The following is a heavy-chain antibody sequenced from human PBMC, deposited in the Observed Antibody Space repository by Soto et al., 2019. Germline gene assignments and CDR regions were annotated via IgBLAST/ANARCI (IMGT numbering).Heavy chain of an antibody. CDR3: AKYRFLEWLPYYFDY. CDR1: GFTFSSYA. CDR2: ISGSGGST. Sequence: GGSLRLSCAASGFTFSSYAMSWVRQAPGKGLEWVSAISGSGGSTYYADSVKGRFTISRDNSKNTLYLQMNSLRAEDTAVYYCAKYRFLEWLPYYFDYWGQGTLVTVSS. D-gene: IGHD3-3*01. J-gene: IGHJ4*02. V-gene: IGHV3-23*01.